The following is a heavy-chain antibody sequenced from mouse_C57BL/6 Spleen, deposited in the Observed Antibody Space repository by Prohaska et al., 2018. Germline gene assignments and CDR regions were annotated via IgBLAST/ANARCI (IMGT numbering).Heavy chain of an antibody. J-gene: IGHJ1*03. D-gene: IGHD1-1*01. Sequence: SVKLSCKASGYTFTSYWMHWVKQRPGRGLEWIGRIDPNRGGTKYNEKFKSKATLTVDKPSSTAYMQLSSLTSEDSAVYYCARGPGSSPRYWYFDVWGTGTTVTVAS. CDR3: ARGPGSSPRYWYFDV. CDR1: GYTFTSYW. CDR2: IDPNRGGT. V-gene: IGHV1-72*01.